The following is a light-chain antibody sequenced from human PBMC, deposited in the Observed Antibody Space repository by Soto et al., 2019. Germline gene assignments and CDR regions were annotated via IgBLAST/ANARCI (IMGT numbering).Light chain of an antibody. CDR1: SSNIGSNT. CDR2: SNN. CDR3: AAWDDSLNDHVV. V-gene: IGLV1-44*01. Sequence: QAVVTQPPSASGTPGRRVTISCSGSSSNIGSNTVNWYQQLPGTAPKLLIYSNNQRPSGVPDRFSGSKSGTSASLAISGLQSEDEADYYCAAWDDSLNDHVVFGGGTKLTVL. J-gene: IGLJ2*01.